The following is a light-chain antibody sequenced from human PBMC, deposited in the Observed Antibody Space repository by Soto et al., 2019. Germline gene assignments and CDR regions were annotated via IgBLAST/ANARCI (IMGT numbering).Light chain of an antibody. Sequence: QSVLTQPPSASGSPGQSVTISCTGTSSDVGGYNYVSWYQQRPGKAPKLMIYEVFKRPSGVPDRFPGSKSGNTASLTVSGLQAEDEADYYCSSYAGSNNFDVFGTGTKVTVL. V-gene: IGLV2-8*01. CDR3: SSYAGSNNFDV. CDR1: SSDVGGYNY. CDR2: EVF. J-gene: IGLJ1*01.